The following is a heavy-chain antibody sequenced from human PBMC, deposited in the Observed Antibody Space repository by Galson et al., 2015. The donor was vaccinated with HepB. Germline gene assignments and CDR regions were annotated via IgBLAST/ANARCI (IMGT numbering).Heavy chain of an antibody. CDR1: GYTFTSYG. J-gene: IGHJ3*02. V-gene: IGHV1-18*01. D-gene: IGHD4-11*01. Sequence: SVKVSCKASGYTFTSYGISWVRQAPGQGLEWMGWISAYNGNTNYAQKLQGRVTMTTDASTSTAYMELRSLRSDDTAVYYCARDQVRAKAFDIWGQGTMVTVSS. CDR2: ISAYNGNT. CDR3: ARDQVRAKAFDI.